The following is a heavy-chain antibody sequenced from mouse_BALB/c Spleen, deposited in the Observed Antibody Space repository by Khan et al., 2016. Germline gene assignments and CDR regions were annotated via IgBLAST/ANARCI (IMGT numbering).Heavy chain of an antibody. CDR2: ISYSGST. CDR3: ARGGYAPCAY. J-gene: IGHJ3*01. D-gene: IGHD2-14*01. V-gene: IGHV3-8*02. Sequence: EVQLQESGPSLVKPSQTLSLTCSVTGDSITSGYWNWIRKFPGNKLEYMGYISYSGSTYYNPSLKSRLSITRDTSKNQYYLQLNTVTTEDTATYYCARGGYAPCAYWGQGTLVTVSA. CDR1: GDSITSGY.